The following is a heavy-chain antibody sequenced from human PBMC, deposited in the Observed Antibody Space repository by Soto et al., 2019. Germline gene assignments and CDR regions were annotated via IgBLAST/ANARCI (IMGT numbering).Heavy chain of an antibody. J-gene: IGHJ4*02. Sequence: ASVKVSCNASGYTFTSYGISWVRQAPGQGLEWMGWISGYNGNTNYAQKVQGRVTMTTDTSTSTGYMELRSLRSDDTAVYYCARGRVDTAMVGFDYWGQGTLVTVSS. D-gene: IGHD5-18*01. V-gene: IGHV1-18*01. CDR1: GYTFTSYG. CDR3: ARGRVDTAMVGFDY. CDR2: ISGYNGNT.